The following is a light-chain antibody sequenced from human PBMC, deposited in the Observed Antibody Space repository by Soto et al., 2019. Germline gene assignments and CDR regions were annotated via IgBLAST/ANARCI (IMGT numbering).Light chain of an antibody. V-gene: IGKV3-20*01. CDR1: RSLDSGQ. J-gene: IGKJ2*01. CDR3: QQSYSTPPN. CDR2: DAF. Sequence: EIVLTQSPGTLSLSPGESATLSCRASRSLDSGQLAWYQQKVGRAPRLLIHDAFMRATGIPDRFSGSGSGTDFTLTIARLEPEDFAVYYCQQSYSTPPNFGQGTKLEI.